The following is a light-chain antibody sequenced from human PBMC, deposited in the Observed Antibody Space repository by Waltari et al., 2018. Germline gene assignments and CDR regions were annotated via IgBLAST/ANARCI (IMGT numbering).Light chain of an antibody. CDR2: AVS. V-gene: IGKV1-39*01. J-gene: IGKJ5*01. Sequence: DVQMTQFPSSLSAFVGDRVTITCRASQRVSSHLNWSQYKPGKAPKLLMYAVSTLQSGVPSRFSSSGSWTDFTLTISSLHPEDSATYYCQQGDSMPRTFDLWTRLVIK. CDR3: QQGDSMPRT. CDR1: QRVSSH.